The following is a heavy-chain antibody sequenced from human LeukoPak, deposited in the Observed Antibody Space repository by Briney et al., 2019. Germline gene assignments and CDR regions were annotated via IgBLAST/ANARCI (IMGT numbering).Heavy chain of an antibody. CDR1: GFTFSRYG. V-gene: IGHV3-23*01. Sequence: GGSLRLSCAASGFTFSRYGMSWVRQAPGKGLEWVSGISGSGDNTYYADSVKGRFTISRDNSKTTLYLQMNSLRAEDTAVYYCARMGFMIYYYDSGSYYLNWGQGTLVTVSS. D-gene: IGHD3-10*01. CDR2: ISGSGDNT. CDR3: ARMGFMIYYYDSGSYYLN. J-gene: IGHJ4*02.